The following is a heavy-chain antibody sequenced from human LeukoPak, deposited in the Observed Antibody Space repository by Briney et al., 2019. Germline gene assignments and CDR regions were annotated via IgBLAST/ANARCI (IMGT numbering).Heavy chain of an antibody. J-gene: IGHJ4*02. CDR2: INPNSGGT. D-gene: IGHD1-26*01. V-gene: IGHV1-2*02. CDR1: GYTFTSYY. CDR3: ARAFNVGPYFDY. Sequence: ASVKVSCKASGYTFTSYYMHWVRQAPGQGLEWMGWINPNSGGTNYAQKFQGRVTMTRDTSISTAYMELSRLRSDDTAVYYCARAFNVGPYFDYWGQGTLVTVSS.